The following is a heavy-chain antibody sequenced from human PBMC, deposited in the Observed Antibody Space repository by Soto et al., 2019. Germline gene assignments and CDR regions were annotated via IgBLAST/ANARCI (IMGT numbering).Heavy chain of an antibody. V-gene: IGHV4-39*01. CDR1: GGSISSSSYY. Sequence: SETLSLTCTVSGGSISSSSYYWGWIRQPPGKGLEWIGSIYYSGSTYYNPSLKSRVTISVDTSKSQFSLKLSSVTAADTAVYYCARQGHGDSTPVYYGMDVWGQGTTVTVS. J-gene: IGHJ6*02. CDR2: IYYSGST. CDR3: ARQGHGDSTPVYYGMDV. D-gene: IGHD4-17*01.